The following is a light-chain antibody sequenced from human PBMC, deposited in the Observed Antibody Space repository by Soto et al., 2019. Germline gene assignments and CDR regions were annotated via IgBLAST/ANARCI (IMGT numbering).Light chain of an antibody. V-gene: IGKV3-15*01. CDR3: QQHHNRPPPYT. CDR2: GAS. CDR1: QSVSSN. Sequence: EIVMTQSPATLSVSPGERATLSCRASQSVSSNLAWYQQKPGQAPRLLIYGASTRATGIPARFSGSGSGTELTLTIISLQSEDVAVYYYQQHHNRPPPYTFGQGTKLEIK. J-gene: IGKJ2*01.